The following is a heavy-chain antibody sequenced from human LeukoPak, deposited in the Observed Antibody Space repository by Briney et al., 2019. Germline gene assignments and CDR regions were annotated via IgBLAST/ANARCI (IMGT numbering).Heavy chain of an antibody. J-gene: IGHJ5*02. CDR1: GYTFTSYY. V-gene: IGHV1-46*01. CDR3: ARDNSVGDNAWWFDP. CDR2: INPTGCST. Sequence: ASVKVSCKASGYTFTSYYMHWVRQAPGQGLEWMGLINPTGCSTGYAQKFQGRVTMTRDMSTSTEYMELSSLRSEDTAIYYCARDNSVGDNAWWFDPWGQGTLVTVSS. D-gene: IGHD1-26*01.